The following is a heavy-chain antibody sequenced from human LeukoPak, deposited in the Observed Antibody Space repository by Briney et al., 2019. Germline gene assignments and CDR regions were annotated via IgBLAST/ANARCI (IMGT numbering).Heavy chain of an antibody. CDR1: GFTFDDYA. CDR3: ARTSPTSHFDF. Sequence: GRSLRLSCAASGFTFDDYAMHWVRQAPGKGLEWVSGISWNSGSIGYADSLKGRFTISRDNAKNSLYLQMNSLRAEDMALYYCARTSPTSHFDFWGQGTLVTVSS. J-gene: IGHJ4*02. CDR2: ISWNSGSI. V-gene: IGHV3-9*03. D-gene: IGHD3-16*01.